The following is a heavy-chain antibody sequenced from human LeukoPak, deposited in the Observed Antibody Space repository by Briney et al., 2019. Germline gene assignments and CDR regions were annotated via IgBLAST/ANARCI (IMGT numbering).Heavy chain of an antibody. Sequence: GGSLRLSCAASGFTFSSYGMHWVRQAPGKGLEWVAVTWYDENSKYYADSVKGRFTISRDNSKNTLYLQMNSLRAGDTAMYYCARDWHSRNIDYWGQGTLVIVSS. CDR1: GFTFSSYG. J-gene: IGHJ4*02. D-gene: IGHD6-13*01. CDR2: TWYDENSK. V-gene: IGHV3-33*01. CDR3: ARDWHSRNIDY.